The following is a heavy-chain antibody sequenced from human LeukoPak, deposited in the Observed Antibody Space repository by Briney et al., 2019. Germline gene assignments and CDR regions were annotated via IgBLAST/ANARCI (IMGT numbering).Heavy chain of an antibody. CDR3: PRETDSSGWPIDY. Sequence: GGSLRLSCAASGFTFSSYGMHWVRQAPGKGLEWVAVIWYDGSNKYYADSVKGRFTISRDNSKNTLYLQMNSLRAEDTAVYYCPRETDSSGWPIDYWGQGTLVTVSS. D-gene: IGHD6-19*01. CDR1: GFTFSSYG. CDR2: IWYDGSNK. J-gene: IGHJ4*02. V-gene: IGHV3-33*01.